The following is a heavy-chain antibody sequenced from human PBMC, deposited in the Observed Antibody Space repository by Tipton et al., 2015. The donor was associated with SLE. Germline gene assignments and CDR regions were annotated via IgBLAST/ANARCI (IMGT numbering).Heavy chain of an antibody. CDR2: IYYNGAT. Sequence: TLSLTCSVSGGSIGTTSYYWGWICQPPGKGLEWIGTIYYNGATQYNPSLKSRVTISIDKSKNQFSLRLNSVTAADTAVYFCATELRFSPPPFDLWGRGTLVTVSS. V-gene: IGHV4-39*01. D-gene: IGHD3-3*01. CDR3: ATELRFSPPPFDL. CDR1: GGSIGTTSYY. J-gene: IGHJ2*01.